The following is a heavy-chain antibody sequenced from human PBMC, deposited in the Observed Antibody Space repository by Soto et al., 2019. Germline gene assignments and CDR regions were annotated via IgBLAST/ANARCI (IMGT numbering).Heavy chain of an antibody. CDR3: ARATFIREGYYDATDYYYFDY. D-gene: IGHD3-22*01. Sequence: QLQLQESGSGLVKPSQTLSLTCAVSGGSISSGGFSWSWIRQSPGKSLELIGYIYYSGNTYYNPSLKSRVTISVDRSKNECSLRLSSVTAADTAVYYCARATFIREGYYDATDYYYFDYWGQGTLVPVSS. CDR2: IYYSGNT. CDR1: GGSISSGGFS. J-gene: IGHJ4*02. V-gene: IGHV4-30-2*06.